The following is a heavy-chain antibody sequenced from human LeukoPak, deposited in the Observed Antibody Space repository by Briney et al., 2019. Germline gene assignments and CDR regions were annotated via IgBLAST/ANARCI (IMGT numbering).Heavy chain of an antibody. V-gene: IGHV3-23*01. D-gene: IGHD1-26*01. J-gene: IGHJ3*02. CDR2: IGGSGGST. CDR3: AKAEWELLEVDAFDI. CDR1: GFTFSSYA. Sequence: GGSLRLSCAASGFTFSSYAMSWVRQAPGKGLEWVSAIGGSGGSTYYADSVKGRFTISRDNSKNTLYLQMNSLRAGDTAVYYCAKAEWELLEVDAFDIWGQGTMVTVSS.